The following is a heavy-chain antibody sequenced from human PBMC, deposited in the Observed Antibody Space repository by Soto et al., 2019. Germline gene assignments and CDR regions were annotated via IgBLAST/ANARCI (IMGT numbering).Heavy chain of an antibody. CDR1: GFTFSSYA. Sequence: LRLSCAASGFTFSSYAMSWVRQAPGKGLEWVSAISGSGGSTYYADSVKGRFTISRDNSKNTLYLQMNSLRAEDTAVYYCAKFGYSSGWAPFDYWGQGTLVTVSS. CDR3: AKFGYSSGWAPFDY. V-gene: IGHV3-23*01. J-gene: IGHJ4*02. D-gene: IGHD6-19*01. CDR2: ISGSGGST.